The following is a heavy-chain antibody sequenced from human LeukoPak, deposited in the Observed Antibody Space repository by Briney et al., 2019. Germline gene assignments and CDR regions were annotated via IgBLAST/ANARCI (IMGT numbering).Heavy chain of an antibody. J-gene: IGHJ6*03. Sequence: PSETLSLTCTVSGGSISSYYWSWIRQPPGKGLEWIGYIYFNGRTNYNPSLKSRVTISVDTSKNQFSLKLSSVTAADTAVYYCASTYCGGDCYSRYYYYYMDVWGKGTTVTISS. D-gene: IGHD2-21*02. CDR1: GGSISSYY. V-gene: IGHV4-59*08. CDR2: IYFNGRT. CDR3: ASTYCGGDCYSRYYYYYMDV.